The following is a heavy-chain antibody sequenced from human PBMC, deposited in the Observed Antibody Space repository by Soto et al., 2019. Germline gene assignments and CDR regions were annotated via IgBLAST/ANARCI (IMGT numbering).Heavy chain of an antibody. V-gene: IGHV3-23*01. CDR2: ITDSGGDT. J-gene: IGHJ4*02. CDR1: GMTFGSRA. D-gene: IGHD3-10*01. CDR3: ARGSKESYPGSRIFDF. Sequence: GGSLRLSCVASGMTFGSRAMSWVRQAPGEGLEWVSSITDSGGDTKYADSVRGRFTISRDNSKNTLYLQMSSLRAEDSAVYYCARGSKESYPGSRIFDFWGRGPLVTVYS.